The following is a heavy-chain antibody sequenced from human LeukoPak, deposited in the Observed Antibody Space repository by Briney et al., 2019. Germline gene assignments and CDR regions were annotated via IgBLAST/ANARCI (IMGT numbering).Heavy chain of an antibody. CDR2: IYYSGST. V-gene: IGHV4-59*01. J-gene: IGHJ5*02. CDR1: GGSISSYY. D-gene: IGHD2-2*01. CDR3: ARDNVVPAANWFDP. Sequence: PSETLSLTCTVSGGSISSYYWSWIRQPPGKGLEWFGYIYYSGSTNYNPSLKSRVTISVDTSKNQFSLKLSSVTAADTAVYYCARDNVVPAANWFDPWGQGTLVTVSS.